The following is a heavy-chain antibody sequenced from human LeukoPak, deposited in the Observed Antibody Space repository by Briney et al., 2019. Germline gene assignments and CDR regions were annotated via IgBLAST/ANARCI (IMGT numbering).Heavy chain of an antibody. D-gene: IGHD2-2*01. Sequence: PGGSLRLSCAAPGFTFSSYSMNWVRQAPGKGLEWVSYISSSSSTIYYADSVKGRFTISRDNAKNSLYLQMNSLRAEDTAVYYCARDQRCCSSTSCYALDPWGQGTLVTVSS. CDR1: GFTFSSYS. CDR3: ARDQRCCSSTSCYALDP. V-gene: IGHV3-48*04. CDR2: ISSSSSTI. J-gene: IGHJ5*02.